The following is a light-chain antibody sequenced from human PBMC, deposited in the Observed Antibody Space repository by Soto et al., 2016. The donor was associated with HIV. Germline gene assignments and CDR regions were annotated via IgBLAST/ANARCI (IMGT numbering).Light chain of an antibody. CDR1: QLIGND. Sequence: QMTQSPSFLSASVGDRVTITCRASQLIGNDLGWYQQKPGKAPKLLIYSTSILGSGVPSRFSGSASGTDFTLTISSLQPEDSASYFCLQDYSYPYTFGQGTKLEIK. V-gene: IGKV1-6*01. CDR2: STS. J-gene: IGKJ2*01. CDR3: LQDYSYPYT.